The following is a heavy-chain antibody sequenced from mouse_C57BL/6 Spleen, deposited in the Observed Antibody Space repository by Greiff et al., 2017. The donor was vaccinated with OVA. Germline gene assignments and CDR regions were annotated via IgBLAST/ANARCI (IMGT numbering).Heavy chain of an antibody. CDR1: GYTFTSYT. CDR2: INPSSGYT. V-gene: IGHV1-4*01. Sequence: VKLQESGAELARPGASVKMSCKASGYTFTSYTMHWVKQRPGQGLEWIGYINPSSGYTKYNQKFKDKATLTADKSSSTAYMQLSSLTSEDSAVYYCARGDYYEYFYFDYWGQGTTLTVSS. J-gene: IGHJ2*01. D-gene: IGHD2-4*01. CDR3: ARGDYYEYFYFDY.